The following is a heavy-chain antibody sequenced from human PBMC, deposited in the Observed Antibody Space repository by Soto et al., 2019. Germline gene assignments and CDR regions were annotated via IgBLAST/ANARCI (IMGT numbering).Heavy chain of an antibody. CDR1: GYTFTSYY. CDR3: ARFRPYYYDSSGYYWRYFDY. Sequence: ASVKVSCKASGYTFTSYYMHWVRQAPGQGLERMGIINPSGGSTSYAQKFQGRVTMTRDTSTSTAYMELRSLRSDDTAVYYCARFRPYYYDSSGYYWRYFDYWGQGTLVTVSS. CDR2: INPSGGST. J-gene: IGHJ4*02. V-gene: IGHV1-46*01. D-gene: IGHD3-22*01.